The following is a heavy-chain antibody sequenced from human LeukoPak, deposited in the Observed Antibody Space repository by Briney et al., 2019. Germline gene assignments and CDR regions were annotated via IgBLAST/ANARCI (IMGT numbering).Heavy chain of an antibody. CDR2: ISASSGDYI. V-gene: IGHV3-23*01. D-gene: IGHD1-1*01. J-gene: IGHJ4*02. CDR1: GFTLSSFA. CDR3: AYTGFTPLAYFDY. Sequence: PAGTLRLSCATSGFTLSSFAMAWVRQTPGKGQQLVAAISASSGDYIFYEDSVKGRFTISRDNSKSTVYLEMRDVRAEDTATYFCAYTGFTPLAYFDYWGQGALVTVSS.